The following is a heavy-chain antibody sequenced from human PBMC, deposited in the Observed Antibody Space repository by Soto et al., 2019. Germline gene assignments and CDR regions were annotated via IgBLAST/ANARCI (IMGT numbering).Heavy chain of an antibody. CDR1: GGSISSYY. V-gene: IGHV4-59*01. Sequence: SETLSLTCTVSGGSISSYYWSWIRQPPGKGLEWIGYIYYSGRTNYNPPLKSRVTISVDTSKNQFPLKLSSVTAADTAVYYCARGTTVTTNYYYMDVWGKGTTVTVSS. D-gene: IGHD4-17*01. J-gene: IGHJ6*03. CDR3: ARGTTVTTNYYYMDV. CDR2: IYYSGRT.